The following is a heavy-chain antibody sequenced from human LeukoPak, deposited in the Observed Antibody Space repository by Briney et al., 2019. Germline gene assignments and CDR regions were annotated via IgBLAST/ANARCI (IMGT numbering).Heavy chain of an antibody. D-gene: IGHD4-17*01. CDR1: GYTFTSYG. J-gene: IGHJ4*02. CDR3: ARASIYGDPPSD. CDR2: ISAYNGNT. V-gene: IGHV1-18*01. Sequence: ASVKVSCKASGYTFTSYGISWVRQAPGQGLEWMGWISAYNGNTNCAQKLQGRVTMTTDTSTSTAYMELRSLRSDDTAVYYCARASIYGDPPSDWGQGTLVTVSS.